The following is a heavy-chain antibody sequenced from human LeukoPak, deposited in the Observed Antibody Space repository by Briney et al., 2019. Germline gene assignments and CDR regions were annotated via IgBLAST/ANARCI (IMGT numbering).Heavy chain of an antibody. V-gene: IGHV4-34*01. D-gene: IGHD6-6*01. CDR3: ASRYSSSSNYFDY. Sequence: SETLSLTCAVYGGSFSGYYWSWTRRPPGKGLEWIGEINHSGSTNYNPSLKSRVTISVDTSKNQFSLKLSSVTAADTAVYYCASRYSSSSNYFDYWGQGTLVTVSS. CDR1: GGSFSGYY. CDR2: INHSGST. J-gene: IGHJ4*02.